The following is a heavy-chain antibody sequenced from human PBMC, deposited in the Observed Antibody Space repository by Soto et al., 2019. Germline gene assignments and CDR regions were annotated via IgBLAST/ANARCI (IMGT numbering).Heavy chain of an antibody. D-gene: IGHD5-18*01. V-gene: IGHV3-7*05. CDR1: GFTFSSYW. J-gene: IGHJ4*02. CDR2: IKQDGSEK. Sequence: GGSLRLSCAASGFTFSSYWMSWVRQAPGKGLEWVANIKQDGSEKYYVDSVKGRFTISRDNAKNSLYLQMNSLRAEDTAVYYCARVLELWLLPYYFDYWGQGTLVTVSS. CDR3: ARVLELWLLPYYFDY.